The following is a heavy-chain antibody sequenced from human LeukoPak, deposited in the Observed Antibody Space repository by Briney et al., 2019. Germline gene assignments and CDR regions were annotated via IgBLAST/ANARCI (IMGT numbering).Heavy chain of an antibody. J-gene: IGHJ4*02. D-gene: IGHD3-22*01. Sequence: GGSLRLSCAASGFTFSSYAMSWVRQAPGKGLEWVSAISGSGGSTYYADSVKGRFTISRDNSKNTLYLQMNSLRAEGTAVYYCARSADSSGFPYYWGQGTLVTVSP. CDR2: ISGSGGST. CDR1: GFTFSSYA. V-gene: IGHV3-23*01. CDR3: ARSADSSGFPYY.